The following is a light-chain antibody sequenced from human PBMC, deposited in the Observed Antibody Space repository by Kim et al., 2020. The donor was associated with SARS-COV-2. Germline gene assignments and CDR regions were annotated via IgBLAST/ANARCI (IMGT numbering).Light chain of an antibody. V-gene: IGKV3-20*01. Sequence: PGGRATLSCRASQSVSSSLAWYQQRPGQTPRLLIYGASTRATGIPDRFSGSGSGTDFILTISRLEPEDFAIYYCQQYADSSLSFGGGTKVDI. J-gene: IGKJ4*01. CDR3: QQYADSSLS. CDR2: GAS. CDR1: QSVSSS.